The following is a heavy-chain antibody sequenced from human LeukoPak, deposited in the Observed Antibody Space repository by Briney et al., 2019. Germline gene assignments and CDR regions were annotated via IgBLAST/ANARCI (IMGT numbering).Heavy chain of an antibody. CDR2: IYTGGST. CDR3: AKSNGYGLIDI. Sequence: SETLSLTCTVSGGSISSYYWSWIRQPAGKGLEWIGRIYTGGSTNYNPSLQSRVTISVDTSKNQFSLKLNSVTAADTAVYYCAKSNGYGLIDIWGQGTMVTVSS. D-gene: IGHD3-22*01. J-gene: IGHJ3*02. CDR1: GGSISSYY. V-gene: IGHV4-4*07.